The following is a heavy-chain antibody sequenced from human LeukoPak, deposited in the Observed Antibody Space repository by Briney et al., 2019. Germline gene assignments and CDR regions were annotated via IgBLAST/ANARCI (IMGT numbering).Heavy chain of an antibody. J-gene: IGHJ3*02. CDR3: ARGLLDIVVVVAATPLDAFDI. V-gene: IGHV4-59*08. CDR1: GCSISSYY. CDR2: IYYSGST. Sequence: PSETLSLTCTVSGCSISSYYWSWIRQPPGKGLEWIGYIYYSGSTNYNPSLKSRVTISVDTSKNQFSLKLSSVTAADTAVYYCARGLLDIVVVVAATPLDAFDIWGQGTMVTVSS. D-gene: IGHD2-15*01.